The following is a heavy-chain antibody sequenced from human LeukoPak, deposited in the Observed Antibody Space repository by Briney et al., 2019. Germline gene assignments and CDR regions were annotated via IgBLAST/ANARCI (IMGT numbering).Heavy chain of an antibody. V-gene: IGHV4-34*01. Sequence: SETLSLTCAVYGGSFSGYYWSWIRQPPGKGLEWIGEINHSGSTNYNPSLKSRVTISVDTSKNQFSLKLSSVTAADTAVYYCARGGRLRYFDWLPTYYFDYWGQGTLVTVSS. J-gene: IGHJ4*02. D-gene: IGHD3-9*01. CDR1: GGSFSGYY. CDR2: INHSGST. CDR3: ARGGRLRYFDWLPTYYFDY.